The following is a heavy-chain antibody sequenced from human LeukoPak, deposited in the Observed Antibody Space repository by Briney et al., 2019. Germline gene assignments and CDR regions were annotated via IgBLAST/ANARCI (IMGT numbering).Heavy chain of an antibody. CDR1: GYTLTELS. D-gene: IGHD3-3*01. J-gene: IGHJ4*02. CDR3: ARDQGITIFGVIDY. Sequence: ASVKVSCKVSGYTLTELSMHWVRQAPGQGLEWMGWINPNSGGTNYAQKFQGRVTMTRDTSISTAYMELSRLRSDDAAVYYCARDQGITIFGVIDYWGQGTLVTVSS. CDR2: INPNSGGT. V-gene: IGHV1-2*02.